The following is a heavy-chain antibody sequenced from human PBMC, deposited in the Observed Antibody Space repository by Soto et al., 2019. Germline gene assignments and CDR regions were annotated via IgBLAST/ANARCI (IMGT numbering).Heavy chain of an antibody. CDR3: VKDQQWLVPYAGGYFDY. CDR2: ISSNGGST. CDR1: GFTFSSYA. V-gene: IGHV3-64D*08. J-gene: IGHJ4*02. D-gene: IGHD6-19*01. Sequence: PGGSLRLSCSASGFTFSSYAMHWVRQAPGKGLEYVSAISSNGGSTYYADSVKGRFTISRDNSKNTLYLQMSSLRAEDTAVYYCVKDQQWLVPYAGGYFDYWGQGTLVTVSS.